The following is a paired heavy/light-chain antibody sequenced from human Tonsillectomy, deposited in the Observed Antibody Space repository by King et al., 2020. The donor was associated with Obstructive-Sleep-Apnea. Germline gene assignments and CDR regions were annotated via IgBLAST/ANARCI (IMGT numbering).Heavy chain of an antibody. V-gene: IGHV1-18*01. CDR1: GYIFTSYV. J-gene: IGHJ4*02. CDR2: INSYIGNT. D-gene: IGHD2-8*02. Sequence: QVQLVQSGVEVKKPGASVKVSCKASGYIFTSYVINWVRQAPGQGLEWMGWINSYIGNTNLADKFQGRVTMTTDTSASTAYMELTYLRSDDTAVYYCARDLVVGLGPLDYWGQGTLVIVSS. CDR3: ARDLVVGLGPLDY.
Light chain of an antibody. Sequence: QSVLTQPPSVSGAPGQGVTISCTGSNSNFGAGYDVHWYQQLPGTAPRLLIFDNTNRPSGVPDRFSGSKSGTSASLAITGLQAEDEADYFCQSYDNRVSGYVFGTGTKVSVV. J-gene: IGLJ1*01. CDR2: DNT. CDR3: QSYDNRVSGYV. V-gene: IGLV1-40*01. CDR1: NSNFGAGYD.